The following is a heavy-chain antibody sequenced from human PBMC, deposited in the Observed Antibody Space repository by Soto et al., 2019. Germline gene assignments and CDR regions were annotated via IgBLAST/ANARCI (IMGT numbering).Heavy chain of an antibody. CDR1: GYTFTSFD. CDR3: ARFFAYCSDTSCLDL. V-gene: IGHV1-18*01. D-gene: IGHD2-2*01. J-gene: IGHJ5*02. Sequence: ASVKVSCKTSGYTFTSFDISWVRQAPGQGLEWMGWISAYNGNTNYAQKAQHRVTMTTDTSTNTGYMELRSLRSDDTAVYYCARFFAYCSDTSCLDLWGPGTLVTVSS. CDR2: ISAYNGNT.